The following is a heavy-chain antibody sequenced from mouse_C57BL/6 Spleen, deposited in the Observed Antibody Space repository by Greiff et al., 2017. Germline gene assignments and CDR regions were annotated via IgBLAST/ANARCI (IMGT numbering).Heavy chain of an antibody. CDR1: GFTFTDYY. CDR3: ARDYFDY. Sequence: EVQVVESGGGLVQPGGSLSLSCAASGFTFTDYYMSWVRQPPGKALEWLGFIRNKANGYTTEYSASVKGRFTISRDNSQSILYLQMNALRSEDSATYYCARDYFDYWGQGTTLTVSS. CDR2: IRNKANGYTT. V-gene: IGHV7-3*01. J-gene: IGHJ2*01.